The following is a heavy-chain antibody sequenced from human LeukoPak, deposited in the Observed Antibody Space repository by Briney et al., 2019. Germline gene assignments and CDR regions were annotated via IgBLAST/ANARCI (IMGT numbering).Heavy chain of an antibody. CDR2: IYSGAST. Sequence: GGSLRLSCAASRFTVSTNYMSWVRQAPGKGLEWVSVIYSGASTYYVDSVKGRFTISIDNSKNTLYLQMNSLRDEDTAVYYCARGPYHWNYALYYYYMDVWGKGTTVTVSS. V-gene: IGHV3-53*01. CDR1: RFTVSTNY. CDR3: ARGPYHWNYALYYYYMDV. J-gene: IGHJ6*03. D-gene: IGHD1-7*01.